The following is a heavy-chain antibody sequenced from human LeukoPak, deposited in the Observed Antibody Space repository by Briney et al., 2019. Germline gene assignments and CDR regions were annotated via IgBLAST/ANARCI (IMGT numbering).Heavy chain of an antibody. J-gene: IGHJ4*02. CDR3: VKITSVTGGDC. D-gene: IGHD1-1*01. CDR2: ISNNGGSS. CDR1: GFTFSAYA. V-gene: IGHV3-64D*09. Sequence: TGGSLRLSCSASGFTFSAYAMYWVRQAPGKGLEYVSGISNNGGSSFYADSVKSRFTISRDNSKNTLYLQMSSLRAEDTAVYYCVKITSVTGGDCWGQGTRLTVSS.